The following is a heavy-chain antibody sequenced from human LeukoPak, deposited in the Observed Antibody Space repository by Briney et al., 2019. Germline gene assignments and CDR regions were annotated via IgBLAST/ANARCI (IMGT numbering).Heavy chain of an antibody. V-gene: IGHV1-18*01. CDR1: GYTFTSYG. D-gene: IGHD3-3*01. J-gene: IGHJ4*02. CDR3: ARNERITIFGVADPPFDH. CDR2: ISAYNGNT. Sequence: ASVKVSCKASGYTFTSYGISWVRQAPGQGLEWMGWISAYNGNTNYAQKLQGRVTMTTDTSTSTAYMELMSLRSDDTAVYYCARNERITIFGVADPPFDHWGQGTLVTVSS.